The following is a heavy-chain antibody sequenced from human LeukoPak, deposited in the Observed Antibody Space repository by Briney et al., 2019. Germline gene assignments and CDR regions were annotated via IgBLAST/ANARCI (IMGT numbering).Heavy chain of an antibody. CDR1: GGSFSGYY. V-gene: IGHV4-4*07. Sequence: SETLSLTCAVYGGSFSGYYWSWIRQPAGKGLEWIGRIYTSGSTNYNPSLKSRVTMSVDTSKNQFSLKLSSVTAADTAVYYCARDPSYDSSGYSSHFDYWGQGTLVTVSS. D-gene: IGHD3-22*01. CDR2: IYTSGST. CDR3: ARDPSYDSSGYSSHFDY. J-gene: IGHJ4*02.